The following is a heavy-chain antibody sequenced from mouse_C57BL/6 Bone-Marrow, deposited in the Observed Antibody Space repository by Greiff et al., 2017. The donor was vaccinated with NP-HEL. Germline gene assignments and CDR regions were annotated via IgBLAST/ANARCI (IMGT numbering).Heavy chain of an antibody. D-gene: IGHD2-3*01. J-gene: IGHJ2*01. V-gene: IGHV1-42*01. Sequence: EVKVVESGPELVKPGASVKISCKASGYSFTGYYMNWVKQSPEKSLEWIGEINPSTGGTTYNQKFKAKATLTVDKSSSTAYMQLKSLTSEDSAVYYCARIDGYYWGQGTTLTVSS. CDR2: INPSTGGT. CDR1: GYSFTGYY. CDR3: ARIDGYY.